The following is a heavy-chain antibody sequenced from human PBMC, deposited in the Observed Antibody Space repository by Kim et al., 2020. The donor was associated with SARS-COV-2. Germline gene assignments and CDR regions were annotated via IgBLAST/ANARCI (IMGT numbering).Heavy chain of an antibody. Sequence: GGSLRLSCAASGFTFSGSAMHWVRQASGKGLEWVGRIRSKANSYATAYAASVKVRFTISRDDSKNTAYLQMNSLKTEDTAVYYCTRALDGLWFGESNYYYGLGVWGQGTTVTVFS. V-gene: IGHV3-73*01. J-gene: IGHJ6*02. D-gene: IGHD3-10*01. CDR1: GFTFSGSA. CDR2: IRSKANSYAT. CDR3: TRALDGLWFGESNYYYGLGV.